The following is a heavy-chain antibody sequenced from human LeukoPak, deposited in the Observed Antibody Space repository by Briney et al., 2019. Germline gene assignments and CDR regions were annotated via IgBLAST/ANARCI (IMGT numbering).Heavy chain of an antibody. V-gene: IGHV3-33*01. CDR2: IWYDGSNK. J-gene: IGHJ6*02. Sequence: GGSLRLSCAASGFTFSSYGMHWVRQAPGKGLEWVAVIWYDGSNKYYADSVKGRFTISRDNSKNTLYLQMNNLRAEDTAVYYCARANGGSGSYYDYYYGMDVWGQGTTVTVSS. D-gene: IGHD3-10*01. CDR3: ARANGGSGSYYDYYYGMDV. CDR1: GFTFSSYG.